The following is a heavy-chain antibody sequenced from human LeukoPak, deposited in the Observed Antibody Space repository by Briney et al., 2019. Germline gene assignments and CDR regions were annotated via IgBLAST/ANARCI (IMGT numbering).Heavy chain of an antibody. V-gene: IGHV3-74*01. CDR3: ARGKAMIVVGDAFDI. CDR2: INSDGSST. Sequence: PGGSLRLSCAASGFTFSSYWMHWVRQAPGKGVVWVSRINSDGSSTSYADSVKGRFTISRDNAKNTLYLQMNSLRAEDTAVYYCARGKAMIVVGDAFDIWGQGTMVTVSS. J-gene: IGHJ3*02. D-gene: IGHD3-22*01. CDR1: GFTFSSYW.